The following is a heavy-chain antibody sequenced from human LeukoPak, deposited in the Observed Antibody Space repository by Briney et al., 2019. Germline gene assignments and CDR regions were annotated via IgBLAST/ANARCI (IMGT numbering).Heavy chain of an antibody. CDR3: AREGHNGGDLDV. D-gene: IGHD2-21*02. CDR2: MNPNSGNT. J-gene: IGHJ6*02. Sequence: ASVKVSCKASGYTFSSYDINWVRQATGQGLEWMGWMNPNSGNTGYAQKFQGRVTMTRNTSISTAYMELSSLRSEDTAVYYCAREGHNGGDLDVWGQGTTVTVFS. V-gene: IGHV1-8*01. CDR1: GYTFSSYD.